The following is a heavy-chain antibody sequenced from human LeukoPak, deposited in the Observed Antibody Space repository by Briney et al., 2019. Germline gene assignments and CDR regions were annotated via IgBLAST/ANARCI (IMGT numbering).Heavy chain of an antibody. CDR3: AREFTVTTFGWFDP. CDR2: IHYSAST. CDR1: GGSISSYD. J-gene: IGHJ5*02. V-gene: IGHV4-59*01. D-gene: IGHD4-17*01. Sequence: SETLSLTCTVSGGSISSYDWSWIRQPPGKGLEWMGYIHYSASTNYNPSLKSRVTISVDTCKNQFSLKLSSVIAADTAVYSCAREFTVTTFGWFDPWGQGTLVTVSS.